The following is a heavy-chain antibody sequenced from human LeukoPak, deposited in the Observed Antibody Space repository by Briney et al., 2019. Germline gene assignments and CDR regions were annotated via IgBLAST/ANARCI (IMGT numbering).Heavy chain of an antibody. CDR3: AKGGYYYDSSGYLGSFDI. D-gene: IGHD3-22*01. CDR2: ISWNSGSI. V-gene: IGHV3-9*01. CDR1: GFTFDDYA. J-gene: IGHJ3*02. Sequence: SLRLSCAASGFTFDDYAMHWVRQAPGKGLEGVSGISWNSGSIGYADSVKGRFTISRDNAKNSLYLQMNSLRAEDTALYYCAKGGYYYDSSGYLGSFDIWGQGTMVTVSS.